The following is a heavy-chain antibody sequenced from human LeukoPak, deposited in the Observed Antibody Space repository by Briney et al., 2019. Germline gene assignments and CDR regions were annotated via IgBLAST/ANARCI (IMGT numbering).Heavy chain of an antibody. V-gene: IGHV1-46*01. J-gene: IGHJ4*02. Sequence: ASVKVSCKASGGTFSSNTISWVRQAPGQGLEWMGIINPSGGSTSYAQKFQGRVTMTRDMSTSTVYMELSSLRSEDTAVYYCATQSAYYDSSGYHPKSYYFDYWGQGTLVTVSS. CDR3: ATQSAYYDSSGYHPKSYYFDY. D-gene: IGHD3-22*01. CDR2: INPSGGST. CDR1: GGTFSSNT.